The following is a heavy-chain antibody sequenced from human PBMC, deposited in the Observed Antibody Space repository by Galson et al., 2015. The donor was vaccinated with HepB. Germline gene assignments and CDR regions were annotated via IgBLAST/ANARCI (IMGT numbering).Heavy chain of an antibody. CDR2: ISWDGVTT. CDR3: AKGGTLRFLEWSQDPYYFDY. CDR1: GFTFHDYT. J-gene: IGHJ4*02. Sequence: SLRLSSAASGFTFHDYTMHWVRQAPGKGLEWVSRISWDGVTTYYGDSVKGRFTISRDNSRNSLYLQMNSLRTEDTAFYYCAKGGTLRFLEWSQDPYYFDYWGQGTLVTVSS. D-gene: IGHD3-3*01. V-gene: IGHV3-43*01.